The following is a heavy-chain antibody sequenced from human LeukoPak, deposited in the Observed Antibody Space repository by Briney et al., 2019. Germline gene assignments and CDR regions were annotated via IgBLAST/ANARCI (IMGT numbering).Heavy chain of an antibody. J-gene: IGHJ4*02. CDR3: ARDGVAYCGGDCYSDY. D-gene: IGHD2-21*02. Sequence: ASVKVSCKASGYTSPTYGISWVRQAPGQGLEWMGWISVHNGNTNYAQKLQGRVTMTTDTSTSTAYMELRSLRSDDTAVYYCARDGVAYCGGDCYSDYWGQGTLVTVSS. CDR2: ISVHNGNT. V-gene: IGHV1-18*01. CDR1: GYTSPTYG.